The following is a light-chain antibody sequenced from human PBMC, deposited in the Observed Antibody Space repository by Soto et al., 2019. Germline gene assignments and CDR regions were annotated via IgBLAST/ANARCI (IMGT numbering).Light chain of an antibody. CDR3: QQRTNWPLT. CDR1: QSVATF. V-gene: IGKV3-11*01. J-gene: IGKJ4*01. Sequence: EIVLTQSPVNLSLSPGERATLSCRASQSVATFLAWYQQKPGQAPRLLIFDASNRAPGIPDRFNGSGSGKGFTLTITSLEPEDLAVYYCQQRTNWPLTFGGGTKVEV. CDR2: DAS.